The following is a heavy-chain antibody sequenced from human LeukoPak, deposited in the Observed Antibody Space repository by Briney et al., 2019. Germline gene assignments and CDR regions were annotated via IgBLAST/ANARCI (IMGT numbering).Heavy chain of an antibody. CDR2: ISYDGSNK. D-gene: IGHD5-18*01. V-gene: IGHV3-30*18. CDR3: AKGAGRGYSYGFLYGMDV. J-gene: IGHJ6*02. Sequence: GGSLRLSCAASGFRFSSYWMSWVRQAPGKGLEWVAVISYDGSNKYYADSVKGRFTISRDNSKNTLYLQMNSLRAEDTAVYYCAKGAGRGYSYGFLYGMDVWGQGTTVTVSS. CDR1: GFRFSSYW.